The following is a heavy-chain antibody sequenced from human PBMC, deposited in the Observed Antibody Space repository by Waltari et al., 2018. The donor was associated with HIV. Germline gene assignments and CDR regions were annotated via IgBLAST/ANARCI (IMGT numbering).Heavy chain of an antibody. Sequence: EVQLVESGGGLVQPGGSLRLSCAASGFTFRSYWMHWVRQAPGKGLLGGSWISSDRSTTNYADSVKGRLTMSRDNAKNTLYLQMNSLRADDTAVYYCARENTMTYYDALDIWGQGTMVTVSS. D-gene: IGHD4-17*01. J-gene: IGHJ3*02. CDR2: ISSDRSTT. CDR3: ARENTMTYYDALDI. V-gene: IGHV3-74*01. CDR1: GFTFRSYW.